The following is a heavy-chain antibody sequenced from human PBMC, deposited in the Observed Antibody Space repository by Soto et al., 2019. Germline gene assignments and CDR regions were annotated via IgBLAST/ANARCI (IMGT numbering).Heavy chain of an antibody. J-gene: IGHJ4*02. CDR2: IYYSGST. CDR3: ARALAVYYYDSSGRVAGSIDY. CDR1: GGSISSGDYY. V-gene: IGHV4-30-4*01. D-gene: IGHD3-22*01. Sequence: SETLSLTCTVSGGSISSGDYYWSWIRQPPGKGLEWIGYIYYSGSTYYNPSLKSRVTISVDTSKNQFSLKLSSVTAADTAVYYCARALAVYYYDSSGRVAGSIDYWGQGTLVTVSS.